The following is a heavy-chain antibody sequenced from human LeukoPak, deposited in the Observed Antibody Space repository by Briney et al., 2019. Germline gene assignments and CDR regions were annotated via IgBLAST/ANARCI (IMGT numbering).Heavy chain of an antibody. V-gene: IGHV3-21*01. D-gene: IGHD2-2*01. CDR1: GFTFSSYS. CDR2: ISSSSYI. J-gene: IGHJ4*02. CDR3: ARDPLGYCSSTSCYEIDY. Sequence: GGSLRLYCAASGFTFSSYSMNWVRQAPGQGLEWVSSISSSSYIYYADSVKGRFTISRDNAKNSLYLQMNSLRAEDTDVYYCARDPLGYCSSTSCYEIDYWGQGTLVTVSS.